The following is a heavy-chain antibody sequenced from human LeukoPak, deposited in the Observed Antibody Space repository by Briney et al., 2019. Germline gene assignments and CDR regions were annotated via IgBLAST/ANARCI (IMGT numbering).Heavy chain of an antibody. D-gene: IGHD2-15*01. CDR2: MNPNSGNT. Sequence: GASVKVSCKASGYTFASYDINWVRQATGQGLEWMGWMNPNSGNTGYAQKFQGRVTMTRNTSISTAYMELSSLRSEDKAVYYCARGERDSAGYYYYVDVWGKGTTVTVSS. J-gene: IGHJ6*03. V-gene: IGHV1-8*01. CDR3: ARGERDSAGYYYYVDV. CDR1: GYTFASYD.